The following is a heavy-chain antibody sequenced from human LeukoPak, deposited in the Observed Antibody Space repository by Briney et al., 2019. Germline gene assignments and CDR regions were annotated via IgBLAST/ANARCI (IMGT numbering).Heavy chain of an antibody. CDR2: ISSSSSYT. D-gene: IGHD3-10*01. V-gene: IGHV3-11*05. Sequence: PGGSLRLSCAASGFTFSDYYMSWIRQAPGKGLEWVSYISSSSSYTNYADSVKGRFTISRDNAKNSLYLQMNSLRAEDTAVYYCARDRYYGSGGRENWFDPWGQGTLVTVSS. J-gene: IGHJ5*02. CDR3: ARDRYYGSGGRENWFDP. CDR1: GFTFSDYY.